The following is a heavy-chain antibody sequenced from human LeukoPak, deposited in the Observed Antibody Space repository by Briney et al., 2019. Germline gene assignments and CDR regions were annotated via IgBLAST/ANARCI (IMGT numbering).Heavy chain of an antibody. CDR3: AKGALAAAGSGFDY. D-gene: IGHD6-13*01. J-gene: IGHJ4*02. CDR2: ISASGGLT. CDR1: GFIFNSYA. V-gene: IGHV3-23*01. Sequence: GGSLRLSCGVSGFIFNSYAMSWVRQAPGKGLEWVSSISASGGLTYHADSVKGRFTISRDNSKNTLHLQMNSLRADDTALYYCAKGALAAAGSGFDYWGQGTLVTVSS.